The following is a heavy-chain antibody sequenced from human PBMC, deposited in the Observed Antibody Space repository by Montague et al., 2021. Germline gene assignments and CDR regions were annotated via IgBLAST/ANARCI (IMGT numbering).Heavy chain of an antibody. Sequence: YRSLSWAASGFTFRSYSMNWVRQAPGKGLEWVSSISSSSSYIYYTDSVKGRFTISRDNAKNSLYLQMNSLRAEGTAVYYCARDYYGSGRGKDYFDYWGQGTLVTVSS. D-gene: IGHD3-10*01. CDR3: ARDYYGSGRGKDYFDY. CDR1: GFTFRSYS. V-gene: IGHV3-21*01. CDR2: ISSSSSYI. J-gene: IGHJ4*02.